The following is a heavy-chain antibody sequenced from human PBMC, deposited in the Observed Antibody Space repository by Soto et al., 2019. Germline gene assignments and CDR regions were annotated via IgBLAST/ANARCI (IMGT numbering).Heavy chain of an antibody. D-gene: IGHD4-4*01. V-gene: IGHV4-59*01. Sequence: SETLSLTCTVSGGSISSYYWSWIRQPPGKGLEWIGYIYYSGSTNYNPSLKSRVTISVDTSKNQFSLKLSSVTAADTAVYYCARDGSYSNSVGWYFDLWGRGTLVTVSS. CDR2: IYYSGST. J-gene: IGHJ2*01. CDR1: GGSISSYY. CDR3: ARDGSYSNSVGWYFDL.